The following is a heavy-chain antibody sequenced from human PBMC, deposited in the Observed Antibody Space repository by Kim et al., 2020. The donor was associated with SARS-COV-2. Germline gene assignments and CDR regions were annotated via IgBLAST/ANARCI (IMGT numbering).Heavy chain of an antibody. CDR1: GYIFTTYS. CDR3: ARDRFFGSGSLAI. Sequence: ASVKVSCKASGYIFTTYSLHWVRQAPGQGLEWMGIINPSVGSTTYSHKFQGRVTMTRDTSTTTVYMELGSLRSEDTAVYYCARDRFFGSGSLAIWGQGTLITVSS. CDR2: INPSVGST. V-gene: IGHV1-46*01. J-gene: IGHJ3*02. D-gene: IGHD3-10*01.